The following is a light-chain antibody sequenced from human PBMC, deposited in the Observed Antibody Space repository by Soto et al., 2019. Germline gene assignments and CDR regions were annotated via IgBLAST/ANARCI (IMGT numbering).Light chain of an antibody. CDR2: EVS. V-gene: IGLV2-14*03. CDR3: SSYTSTTTRV. CDR1: SSDVGGYNY. Sequence: QSVLTQPASVSGSPGQSITISCTGTSSDVGGYNYVSWYQQHPGKGPKLMIYEVSNRPSGVSNRFSGSKSGNTATLTISGLQAEDEADYYCSSYTSTTTRVYGSTTK. J-gene: IGLJ1*01.